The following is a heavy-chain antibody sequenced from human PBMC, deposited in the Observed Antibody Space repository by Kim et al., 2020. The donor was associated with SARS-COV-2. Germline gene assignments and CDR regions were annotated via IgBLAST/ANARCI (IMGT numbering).Heavy chain of an antibody. D-gene: IGHD3-10*01. Sequence: SETLSLTCTVSGGSVTSPNYFWNWIRLHPGKGLEWIGYIYFGGSIHYNSSLKSRITLSLDTSKNQFSLNMKFVTAADTAVYYCARGYKRLWWFGDTLAPNYCDSWGRETLVPVST. V-gene: IGHV4-31*03. CDR2: IYFGGSI. CDR3: ARGYKRLWWFGDTLAPNYCDS. J-gene: IGHJ5*01. CDR1: GGSVTSPNYF.